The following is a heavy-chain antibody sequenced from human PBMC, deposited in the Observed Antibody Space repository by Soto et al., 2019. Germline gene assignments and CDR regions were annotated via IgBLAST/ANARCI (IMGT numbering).Heavy chain of an antibody. D-gene: IGHD6-13*01. J-gene: IGHJ3*02. V-gene: IGHV3-7*05. Sequence: EVQLEESGGDLVQPGGSLRLSCAASGFTLSAYWMTWVRQAPGKGLEWVANINRDGSKKSYLDSVRGRFNISRDNVGNSLDLQMDSLRADDTALYYCARDVSPGSSSLYLDAFDIWGQGTMVTVSS. CDR2: INRDGSKK. CDR1: GFTLSAYW. CDR3: ARDVSPGSSSLYLDAFDI.